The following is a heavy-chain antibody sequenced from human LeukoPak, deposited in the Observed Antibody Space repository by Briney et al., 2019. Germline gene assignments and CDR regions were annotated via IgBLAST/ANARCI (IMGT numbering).Heavy chain of an antibody. CDR3: ARDVRRALRFNNFYPYFGMDV. D-gene: IGHD3-3*01. CDR2: IYPNGST. CDR1: GGPINFY. V-gene: IGHV4-59*01. Sequence: SETLSLTCSVSGGPINFYWSWIRQSPGKGLEWIGCIYPNGSTSYNSPLKSRVTISLDTSKKQVSLMLKSVTAADTAVYYCARDVRRALRFNNFYPYFGMDVWGKGPRSSSPQ. J-gene: IGHJ6*01.